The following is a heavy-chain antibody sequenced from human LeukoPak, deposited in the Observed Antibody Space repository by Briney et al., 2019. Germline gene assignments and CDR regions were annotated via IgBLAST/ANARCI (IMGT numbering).Heavy chain of an antibody. D-gene: IGHD6-6*01. CDR1: GYTLTELS. V-gene: IGHV1-24*01. CDR3: ATAANLAARYSLYYYYYMDV. Sequence: ASVKVSCKVSGYTLTELSMHWVRQAPGKGLEWMGGFDPEDGETIYAQKFQGRVTMTEDTSTDTAYMELCSLRSEDTAVYYCATAANLAARYSLYYYYYMDVWAKGPRSPSP. CDR2: FDPEDGET. J-gene: IGHJ6*03.